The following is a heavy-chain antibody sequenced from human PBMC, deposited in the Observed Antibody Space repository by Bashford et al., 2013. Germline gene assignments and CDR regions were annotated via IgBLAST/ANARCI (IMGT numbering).Heavy chain of an antibody. Sequence: VRQAPGKGLEWVSSISSSSSYIYYADSVKGRFTISRDNAKNSLYLQMNSLRAEDTAVYYCARDIYGYSGYDLKAYFDYWGQGTLVTVSS. V-gene: IGHV3-21*01. J-gene: IGHJ4*02. D-gene: IGHD5-12*01. CDR2: ISSSSSYI. CDR3: ARDIYGYSGYDLKAYFDY.